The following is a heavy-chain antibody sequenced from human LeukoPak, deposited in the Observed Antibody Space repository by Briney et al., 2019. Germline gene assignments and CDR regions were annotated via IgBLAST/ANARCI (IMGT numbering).Heavy chain of an antibody. D-gene: IGHD3-10*01. CDR2: ISYDGSNK. V-gene: IGHV3-30*18. J-gene: IGHJ6*03. Sequence: PGGSLRLSCAASGFTFSSYGMHWVRQAPGKGLGWVAVISYDGSNKYYADSVKGRFTISRDNSYNTMSLQMNSLRDEDAGVYYCAKGLRTGVGPYKGYHYYMDVWGKGATVTVSS. CDR1: GFTFSSYG. CDR3: AKGLRTGVGPYKGYHYYMDV.